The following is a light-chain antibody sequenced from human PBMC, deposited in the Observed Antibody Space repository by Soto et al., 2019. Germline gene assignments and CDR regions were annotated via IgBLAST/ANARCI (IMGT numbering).Light chain of an antibody. J-gene: IGKJ2*01. CDR3: LQDYNYPFT. Sequence: AVQVTQSPSALSAAVGDRVTITCRASQDIRKDLAWYQQKPGKAPQILIYGASTLQTGVASRFSGSGSATDFTLTISSLQPEDSAAYYCLQDYNYPFTFAQGTKVAI. CDR1: QDIRKD. CDR2: GAS. V-gene: IGKV1-6*01.